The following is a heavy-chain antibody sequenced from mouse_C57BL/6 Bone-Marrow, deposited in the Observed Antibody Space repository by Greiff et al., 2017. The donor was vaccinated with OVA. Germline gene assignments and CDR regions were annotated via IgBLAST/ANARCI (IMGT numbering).Heavy chain of an antibody. CDR3: ARVPPHYYGYAMDY. CDR1: GYTFTSYW. Sequence: QVQLQQPGAELVKPGASVKMSCKASGYTFTSYWITWVKQRPGQGLEWVGDIYPGSGSTNYNEKFKSKATLTVDTSSSTAYMLLSSLTSEDSAVYYCARVPPHYYGYAMDYWGQGTSVTVSS. J-gene: IGHJ4*01. V-gene: IGHV1-55*01. D-gene: IGHD1-2*01. CDR2: IYPGSGST.